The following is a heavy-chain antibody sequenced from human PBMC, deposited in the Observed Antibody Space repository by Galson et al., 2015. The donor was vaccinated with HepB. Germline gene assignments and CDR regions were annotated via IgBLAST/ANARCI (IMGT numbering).Heavy chain of an antibody. CDR1: GYTFPSYG. Sequence: VSCKASGYTFPSYGISWVRQAPGQGLEWMGWISTYNGNTHYAQKLQGRVTMTTDTSTSTAYMELRSLRSDDTAVYYCARNSRLYYFDYWGQGTLVTVSS. V-gene: IGHV1-18*01. D-gene: IGHD4-23*01. J-gene: IGHJ4*02. CDR2: ISTYNGNT. CDR3: ARNSRLYYFDY.